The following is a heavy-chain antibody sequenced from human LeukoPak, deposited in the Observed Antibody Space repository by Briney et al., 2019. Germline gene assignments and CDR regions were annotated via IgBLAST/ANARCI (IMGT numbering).Heavy chain of an antibody. CDR2: IYPGDSDT. Sequence: GESLKISCKGSGYSFTSYWIGWVRQMPGKGLEWMGIIYPGDSDTRYSPSFQGQVTISADKPISTAYLQWSSLKASDTAMYYCASSGSSSSSYFDYWGQGTLVTVSS. J-gene: IGHJ4*02. CDR3: ASSGSSSSSYFDY. D-gene: IGHD6-6*01. V-gene: IGHV5-51*04. CDR1: GYSFTSYW.